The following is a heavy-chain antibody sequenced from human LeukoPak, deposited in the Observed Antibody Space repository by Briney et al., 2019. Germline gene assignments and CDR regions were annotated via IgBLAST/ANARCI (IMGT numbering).Heavy chain of an antibody. J-gene: IGHJ4*02. CDR2: IAGGDEST. CDR1: GFTFNTNG. CDR3: ARGVYWSLDY. V-gene: IGHV3-23*01. Sequence: PGGSLRLSCAISGFTFNTNGMNWVRQSPGKGLEWLATIAGGDESTYYADSVKGRFAISRDNSKNTVFLHMNSLRVEDTAVYYCARGVYWSLDYWGQGTPVTVSS. D-gene: IGHD1-1*01.